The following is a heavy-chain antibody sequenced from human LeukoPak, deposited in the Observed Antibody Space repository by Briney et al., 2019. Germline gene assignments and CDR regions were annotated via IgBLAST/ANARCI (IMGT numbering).Heavy chain of an antibody. Sequence: PSETLSLTCTVSGGSISSYYWSWIRQPPGKGLEWIGYIYYSGSTNYNPSLKSRVTISVDTSKNQFSLELSSVTAADTAVYYCARAVAGHLDYWGQGTLVTVSS. CDR2: IYYSGST. CDR3: ARAVAGHLDY. CDR1: GGSISSYY. D-gene: IGHD6-19*01. J-gene: IGHJ4*02. V-gene: IGHV4-59*08.